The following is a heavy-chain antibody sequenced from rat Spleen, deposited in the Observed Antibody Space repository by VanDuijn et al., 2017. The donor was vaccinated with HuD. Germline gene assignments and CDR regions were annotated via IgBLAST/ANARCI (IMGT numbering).Heavy chain of an antibody. CDR2: IQNGGST. Sequence: QVQLKESGPGLVQPSQTLSLTCTVSGFSLSSYGVIWVRQPPGKGLEWMGRIQNGGSTDYNSALKSRLSISRDTSKSQVFLKMNSLQTEDTAMYFCARDFTTAYVMDAWGQGASVTVSS. CDR1: GFSLSSYG. CDR3: ARDFTTAYVMDA. V-gene: IGHV2-70*01. J-gene: IGHJ4*01. D-gene: IGHD1-6*01.